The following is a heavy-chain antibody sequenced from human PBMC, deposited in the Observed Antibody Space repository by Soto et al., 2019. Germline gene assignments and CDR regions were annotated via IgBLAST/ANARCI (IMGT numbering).Heavy chain of an antibody. J-gene: IGHJ6*02. CDR1: GYTFTSYY. CDR3: ARVYRRDGYKAGYYYYGMDV. V-gene: IGHV1-46*01. CDR2: INPSGGST. D-gene: IGHD5-12*01. Sequence: ASVKVSCKASGYTFTSYYMRWVRQAPGQGLEWMGIINPSGGSTSYAQKFQGRVTMTRDTSTSTVYMELSSLRSEDTAVYYCARVYRRDGYKAGYYYYGMDVWGQGTTVTVSS.